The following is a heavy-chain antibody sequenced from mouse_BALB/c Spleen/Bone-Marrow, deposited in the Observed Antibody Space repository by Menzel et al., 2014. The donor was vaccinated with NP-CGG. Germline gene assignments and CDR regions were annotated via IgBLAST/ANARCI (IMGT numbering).Heavy chain of an antibody. D-gene: IGHD1-1*01. J-gene: IGHJ4*01. Sequence: QGHVKQPGAELVKPGASMKLSCKASGYTFTEYIIHWVKQRSGQGLEWIGWFYPGSGSIKYNEKFKDKATLTADKSSSTVYMELSRLTSEDSAVYFCARHEKANYGNYAMDYWCQGTSVTVSS. V-gene: IGHV1-62-2*01. CDR2: FYPGSGSI. CDR3: ARHEKANYGNYAMDY. CDR1: GYTFTEYI.